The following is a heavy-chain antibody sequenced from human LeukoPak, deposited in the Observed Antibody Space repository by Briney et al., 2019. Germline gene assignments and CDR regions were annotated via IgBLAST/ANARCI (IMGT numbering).Heavy chain of an antibody. V-gene: IGHV1-3*03. Sequence: GASVKVSCKASGYTFSTYGMSWVRQAPGQRLEWMGWINAGNGNTKYSQEFQGRVTITRDTSASTAYMELSSLRSEDMAVYYCNARGHSYGDYLFDYWGQGTLVTVSS. J-gene: IGHJ4*02. CDR3: NARGHSYGDYLFDY. CDR1: GYTFSTYG. CDR2: INAGNGNT. D-gene: IGHD4-17*01.